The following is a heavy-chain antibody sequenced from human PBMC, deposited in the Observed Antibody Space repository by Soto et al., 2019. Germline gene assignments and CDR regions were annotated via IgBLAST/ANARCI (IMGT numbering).Heavy chain of an antibody. CDR2: INHSGST. J-gene: IGHJ6*02. CDR1: GGSFSGYY. V-gene: IGHV4-34*01. CDR3: AIIRNYYYYGMDV. Sequence: ETLSLTCAVYGGSFSGYYWSWIRQPPGKGLEWIGEINHSGSTNYNPSLKSRVTISVDTSKNQFSLKLSSVTAADTAVYYCAIIRNYYYYGMDVWGQGTTVTVSS.